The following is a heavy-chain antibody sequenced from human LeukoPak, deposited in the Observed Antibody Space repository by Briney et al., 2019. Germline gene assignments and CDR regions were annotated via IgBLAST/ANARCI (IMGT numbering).Heavy chain of an antibody. CDR3: ARDHRYAFDN. CDR1: GFNFIDYS. V-gene: IGHV3-48*01. CDR2: IGISSGNT. D-gene: IGHD5-12*01. J-gene: IGHJ4*01. Sequence: GGSLRLSCAASGFNFIDYSLNWVRQAPGKGLEWISYIGISSGNTKYADSVKGRFTISRDKARNSLYLQMNSLRVEDTAVYYCARDHRYAFDNWGHGTLVTVSS.